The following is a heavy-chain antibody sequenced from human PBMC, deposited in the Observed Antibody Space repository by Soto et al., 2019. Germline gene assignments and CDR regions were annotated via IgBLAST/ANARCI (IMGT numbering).Heavy chain of an antibody. CDR3: ARDARGGYYAMDV. V-gene: IGHV1-18*01. CDR1: GYTFTSIG. CDR2: FSAYNGDT. D-gene: IGHD3-10*01. J-gene: IGHJ6*02. Sequence: QVQLVQSGAEVKKPGASVKVSCKASGYTFTSIGISWVRQAPGQGLDWMGWFSAYNGDTNYPQKLQGRVIMTTDPSTSTAYMELRSLRFVDTAVYYSARDARGGYYAMDVWGQGTTVTVSS.